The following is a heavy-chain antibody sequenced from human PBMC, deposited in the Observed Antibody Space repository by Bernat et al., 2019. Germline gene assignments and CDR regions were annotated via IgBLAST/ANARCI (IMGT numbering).Heavy chain of an antibody. CDR1: GFTFGSYW. J-gene: IGHJ4*02. CDR2: IKGDGSEN. CDR3: ARWLKGGGDCCGLDY. V-gene: IGHV3-7*01. Sequence: EVQLVESGGGLVQPGGSLRLSCAASGFTFGSYWMGWVRQAPGKGLEWVANIKGDGSENYYVDSVRGRFTISRDNAKNSLYLQMNSLRVEGTAVYYCARWLKGGGDCCGLDYWGQGTQVTVSS. D-gene: IGHD2-21*02.